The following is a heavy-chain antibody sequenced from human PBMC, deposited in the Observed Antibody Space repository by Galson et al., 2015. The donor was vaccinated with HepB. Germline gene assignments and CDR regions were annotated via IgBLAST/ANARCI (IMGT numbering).Heavy chain of an antibody. CDR2: INPNSGGT. CDR3: ARDLPLMGVYYMDV. CDR1: GYTFTGYY. D-gene: IGHD2-8*01. J-gene: IGHJ6*03. V-gene: IGHV1-2*02. Sequence: SVKVSCKASGYTFTGYYMHWVRQAPGQGLEWMGWINPNSGGTNYAQKFQGRVTMTRDTSISTAYMELSRLRSDDTAVYYCARDLPLMGVYYMDVWGKGTTVTVSS.